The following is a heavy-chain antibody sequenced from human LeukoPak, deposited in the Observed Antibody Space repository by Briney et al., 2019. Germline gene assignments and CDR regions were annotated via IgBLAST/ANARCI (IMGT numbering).Heavy chain of an antibody. J-gene: IGHJ4*02. CDR1: GGSFSGYY. D-gene: IGHD2-2*01. V-gene: IGHV4-34*01. CDR2: INHSGST. CDR3: ARGRHSVPAAIRY. Sequence: KASETLSLTCSVYGGSFSGYYWSWIRQPPGNGLEWIGEINHSGSTNYNPSLKSRVTISVDTSKNQFSLKLSSVTAADTAVYYCARGRHSVPAAIRYWGQGTLVTVSS.